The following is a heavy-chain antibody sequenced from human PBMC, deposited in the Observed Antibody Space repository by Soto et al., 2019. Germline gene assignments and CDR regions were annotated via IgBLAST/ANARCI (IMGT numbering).Heavy chain of an antibody. CDR2: ISWNSGSI. V-gene: IGHV3-9*01. Sequence: GGSLRLSCAASGFTFDDYAMHWVRQAPGKGLEWVSGISWNSGSIGYADSVKGRFTISRDNAKNSLYLQMNSLRAEDTALYYCAKDRAWDYKYYFDYWGQGTLVTVSS. CDR1: GFTFDDYA. J-gene: IGHJ4*02. D-gene: IGHD4-4*01. CDR3: AKDRAWDYKYYFDY.